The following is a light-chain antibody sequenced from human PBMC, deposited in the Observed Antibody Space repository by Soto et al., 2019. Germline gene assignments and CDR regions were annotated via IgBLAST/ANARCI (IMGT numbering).Light chain of an antibody. CDR2: AAS. CDR1: PDIRND. V-gene: IGKV1-6*01. CDR3: LQDYSYPYT. Sequence: AIQMTQSPSSLSASVGDRVTITCRASPDIRNDLGWYQQRPGRAPKLLIYAASRLQTGVPSRFSVSGSGTDFTLSIGSLQPEDFATYYCLQDYSYPYTFGQGTKLEI. J-gene: IGKJ2*01.